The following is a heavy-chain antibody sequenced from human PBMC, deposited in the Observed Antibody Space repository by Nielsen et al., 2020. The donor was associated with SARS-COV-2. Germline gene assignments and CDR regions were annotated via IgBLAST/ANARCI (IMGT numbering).Heavy chain of an antibody. CDR2: ISSSSSYI. D-gene: IGHD1-1*01. CDR1: GFTFSSYS. Sequence: GESLKISCAASGFTFSSYSMNWVRQAPGKGLEWVSSISSSSSYIYYADSVKGRFTISRDNAKNSLYLQMNSLRAEDTAVYYCARGFAYNWNDGDAFDIWGQGTMVTVSS. CDR3: ARGFAYNWNDGDAFDI. J-gene: IGHJ3*02. V-gene: IGHV3-21*01.